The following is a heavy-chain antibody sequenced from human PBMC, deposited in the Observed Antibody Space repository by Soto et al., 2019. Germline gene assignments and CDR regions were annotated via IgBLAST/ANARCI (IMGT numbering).Heavy chain of an antibody. J-gene: IGHJ5*02. D-gene: IGHD2-21*01. CDR2: IYTSGST. CDR1: GASMNSHY. Sequence: QVQLRESGPGVVKPSATLSLTCVVSGASMNSHYWSWVRQPAGRGLEWIWRIYTSGSTNYNPSLESRVALSTGAYNNQCALTLSSLTVADTAVYYCAGSVVGRMFFSAWGQGILVTVTS. V-gene: IGHV4-4*07. CDR3: AGSVVGRMFFSA.